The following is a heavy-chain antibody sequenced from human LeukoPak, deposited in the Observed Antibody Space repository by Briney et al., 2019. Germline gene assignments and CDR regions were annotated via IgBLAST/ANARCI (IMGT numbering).Heavy chain of an antibody. Sequence: PGGSLRLSCAASGFTFSSYSMNWVRQAPGKGLEWVSSISSSSYIYYADSVKGRFTISRDNAKNSLYLQMNSLRAEDTAVYYCEREGVYYYGSGSFYFDYWGQGTLVTVSS. CDR2: ISSSSYI. J-gene: IGHJ4*02. V-gene: IGHV3-21*01. CDR3: EREGVYYYGSGSFYFDY. D-gene: IGHD3-10*01. CDR1: GFTFSSYS.